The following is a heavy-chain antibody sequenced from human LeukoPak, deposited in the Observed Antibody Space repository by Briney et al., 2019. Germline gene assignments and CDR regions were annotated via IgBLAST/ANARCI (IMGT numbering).Heavy chain of an antibody. Sequence: ASVKVSCKASGYTFTGYYMHWVRQAPGQGLEWMGWMNPNSGDTNYAQKFQGRVTMTRDTSISTAYMELSRLRADDTAVYYCARGRNYYDSSGYYYWGQGTLVTVSS. D-gene: IGHD3-22*01. CDR1: GYTFTGYY. CDR2: MNPNSGDT. J-gene: IGHJ4*02. CDR3: ARGRNYYDSSGYYY. V-gene: IGHV1-2*02.